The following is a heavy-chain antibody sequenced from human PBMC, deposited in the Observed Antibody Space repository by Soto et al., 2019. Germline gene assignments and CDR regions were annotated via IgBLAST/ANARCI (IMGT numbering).Heavy chain of an antibody. D-gene: IGHD5-18*01. CDR2: ISGSGGST. V-gene: IGHV3-23*01. CDR1: GFTFSSYA. Sequence: GGSLRLSCAASGFTFSSYAMSWVRQAPGKGLEWVSAISGSGGSTYYADSVKGRFTISRDNSKNTLYLQMNSLRAEDTAVYYCAKWTYTDTAMVMGYYYYYYGMDVWGQGTTVTV. J-gene: IGHJ6*02. CDR3: AKWTYTDTAMVMGYYYYYYGMDV.